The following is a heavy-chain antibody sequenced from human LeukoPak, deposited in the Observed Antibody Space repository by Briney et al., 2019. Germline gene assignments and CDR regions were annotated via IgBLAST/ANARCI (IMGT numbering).Heavy chain of an antibody. CDR1: GYTLTELS. J-gene: IGHJ4*02. CDR2: FDPEDGET. Sequence: ASVKVSCKVSGYTLTELSMHWVRQAPGKGLEWMGGFDPEDGETIYAQKFQGRVTMTEDTSTDTAYMELSSLRSEDTAVYYCATRSQQLVRLYYFDYWGQGTLVTVSS. CDR3: ATRSQQLVRLYYFDY. V-gene: IGHV1-24*01. D-gene: IGHD6-13*01.